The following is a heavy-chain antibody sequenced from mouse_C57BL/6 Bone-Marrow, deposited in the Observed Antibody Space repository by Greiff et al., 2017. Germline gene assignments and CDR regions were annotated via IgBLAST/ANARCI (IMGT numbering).Heavy chain of an antibody. CDR3: ARWEGWFAY. J-gene: IGHJ3*01. Sequence: VQLQQSGAELAKPGASVKPSCKASGYTFTSYWMHWVNQRPGQGLEWIGYINPSSGYTKYNQKFKDKAPLTADKSSSTAYMQLSSLTYEDSAVYYCARWEGWFAYWGQGTLVTVSA. D-gene: IGHD4-1*01. CDR2: INPSSGYT. V-gene: IGHV1-7*01. CDR1: GYTFTSYW.